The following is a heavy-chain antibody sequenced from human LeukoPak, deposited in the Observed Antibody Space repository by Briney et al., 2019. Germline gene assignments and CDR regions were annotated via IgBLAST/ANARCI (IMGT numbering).Heavy chain of an antibody. CDR2: IIPIFGTA. V-gene: IGHV1-69*13. J-gene: IGHJ4*02. CDR3: ARDIVVVVAAEEEYYSDY. D-gene: IGHD2-15*01. Sequence: SVKVSCKASGGTFSSYAISWVRQAPGQGLEWMGGIIPIFGTANYAQKFQGRVTITADESTSTAYMELSSLRSEDTAVYYCARDIVVVVAAEEEYYSDYWGQGTLVTVSS. CDR1: GGTFSSYA.